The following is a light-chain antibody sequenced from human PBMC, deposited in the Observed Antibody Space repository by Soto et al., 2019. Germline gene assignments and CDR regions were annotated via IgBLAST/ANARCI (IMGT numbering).Light chain of an antibody. CDR2: EGS. V-gene: IGLV2-14*02. Sequence: QSALTQPASVSGSPEQSITISCTGTSSDVGAYNLVSWYQQHPGKAPKLIIYEGSKRPSGISHRFSGSKSDNTASLTISGLQAEDEADYYCSSYTSRSTLYVFGTGTKLTVL. CDR3: SSYTSRSTLYV. J-gene: IGLJ1*01. CDR1: SSDVGAYNL.